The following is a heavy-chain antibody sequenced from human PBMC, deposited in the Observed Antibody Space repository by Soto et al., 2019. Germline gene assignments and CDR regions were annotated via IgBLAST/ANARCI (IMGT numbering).Heavy chain of an antibody. V-gene: IGHV4-39*01. CDR3: ARMGKMDTTLRGYYYYAMDL. CDR2: IYYTGST. D-gene: IGHD5-18*01. Sequence: QLQLQESGPGLVKPSETLSLTCTVSGGSVSRSNCYWGWIRQPPGKGLEWIGSIYYTGSTYYNPCLTSPVTVSVDTSKNQAALKLSSMTATDTAVYYAARMGKMDTTLRGYYYYAMDLWGQGTTVTVSS. J-gene: IGHJ6*02. CDR1: GGSVSRSNCY.